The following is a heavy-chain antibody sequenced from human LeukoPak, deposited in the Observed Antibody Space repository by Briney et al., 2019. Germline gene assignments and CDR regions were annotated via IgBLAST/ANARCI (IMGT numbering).Heavy chain of an antibody. CDR2: IIPIFGTA. V-gene: IGHV1-69*05. J-gene: IGHJ5*02. CDR3: ANSSWIKYNWFDT. CDR1: GGTFSSYA. Sequence: SVKVSCKASGGTFSSYAISWVRQAPGQGLEWMGRIIPIFGTANYAQKFQGRGTITTDESTTTAYMELRRLRSEDTAVYYCANSSWIKYNWFDTWGQGTPVTVSS. D-gene: IGHD6-13*01.